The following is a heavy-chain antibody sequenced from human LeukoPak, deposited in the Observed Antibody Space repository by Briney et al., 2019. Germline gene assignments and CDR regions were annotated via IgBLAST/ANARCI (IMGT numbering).Heavy chain of an antibody. CDR2: ISSSSYI. J-gene: IGHJ4*02. CDR3: AREYSLDY. D-gene: IGHD2-21*01. Sequence: GGSLRLSCAAAGFTFSSYSMNWVRQAPGKGLEWVSSISSSSYIYYADSVKGRFTISRGNAKNSLYLQMNSLRAEDTAVYYCAREYSLDYWGQGTLVTVSS. CDR1: GFTFSSYS. V-gene: IGHV3-21*01.